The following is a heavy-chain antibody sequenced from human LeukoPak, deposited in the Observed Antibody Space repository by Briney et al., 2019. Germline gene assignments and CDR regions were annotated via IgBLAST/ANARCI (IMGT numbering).Heavy chain of an antibody. CDR1: GFTFSSYE. D-gene: IGHD3-22*01. V-gene: IGHV3-64D*09. CDR2: VNSNGGST. J-gene: IGHJ4*02. Sequence: PGGSLRLSCSASGFTFSSYEMHWARQAPGKGLEYVSAVNSNGGSTDYADSVRGRFTISRDNSKNTLYLQMSSLTTEDTAVYYCVNVYSSGYYRRPGDYWGQGTLVTVSS. CDR3: VNVYSSGYYRRPGDY.